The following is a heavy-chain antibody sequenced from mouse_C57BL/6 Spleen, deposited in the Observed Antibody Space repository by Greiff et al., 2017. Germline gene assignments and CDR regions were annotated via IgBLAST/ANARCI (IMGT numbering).Heavy chain of an antibody. CDR2: IYPGSGNT. D-gene: IGHD4-1*02. Sequence: QVQLKESGPELVKPGASVTISCKASGYTFTDYYINWVKQRPGQGLEWIGWIYPGSGNTKYNEKFKGKATLTVDTSSSTAYMQLSSLTSEDSAVYFCARSQLGGYFDYWGQGTTLTVSS. V-gene: IGHV1-84*01. J-gene: IGHJ2*01. CDR1: GYTFTDYY. CDR3: ARSQLGGYFDY.